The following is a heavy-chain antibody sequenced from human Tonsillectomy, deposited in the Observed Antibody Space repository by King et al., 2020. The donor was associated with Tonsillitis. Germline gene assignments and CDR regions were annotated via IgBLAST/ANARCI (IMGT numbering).Heavy chain of an antibody. CDR3: TRVRTVGFDAFDI. Sequence: VQLVESGGGLVQPGGSLRLSGASSGFTFSSYWMHWVRQAPGKGLVWVSRIKSDGSSTSYADSVKGRFTISRDNAKNTRYLQMNSLRAEDTAVYFCTRVRTVGFDAFDIWGQGTMVTVSS. CDR2: IKSDGSST. D-gene: IGHD1/OR15-1a*01. V-gene: IGHV3-74*01. CDR1: GFTFSSYW. J-gene: IGHJ3*02.